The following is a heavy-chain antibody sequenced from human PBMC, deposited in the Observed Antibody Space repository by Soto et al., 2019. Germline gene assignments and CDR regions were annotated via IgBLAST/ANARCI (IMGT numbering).Heavy chain of an antibody. D-gene: IGHD2-15*01. V-gene: IGHV4-59*01. CDR2: TSYPGTT. CDR3: TRDMHAAFTHSLDL. CDR1: AGSITSYH. J-gene: IGHJ5*02. Sequence: SQTLSLTCIVSAGSITSYHWSCIRQFPGKGPDWIAYTSYPGTTNSNPSLQSRVTLSINTSNNQLSLKTTLMTAPYTAFYYCTRDMHAAFTHSLDLWGQGTMVTVSS.